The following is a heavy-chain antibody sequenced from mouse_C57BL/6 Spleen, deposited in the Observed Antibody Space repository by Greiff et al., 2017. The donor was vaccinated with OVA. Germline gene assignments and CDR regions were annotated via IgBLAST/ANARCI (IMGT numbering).Heavy chain of an antibody. J-gene: IGHJ4*01. V-gene: IGHV1-82*01. D-gene: IGHD1-1*01. CDR2: IYPGDGDT. CDR3: AKANYYGSSPHAMDY. CDR1: GYAFSSSW. Sequence: LVESGPELVKPGASVKISCKASGYAFSSSWMNWVKQRPGKGLEWIGRIYPGDGDTNYNGKFKGKATLTADKSSSTAYMQLSSLTSEDSAVYFCAKANYYGSSPHAMDYWGQGTSVTVSS.